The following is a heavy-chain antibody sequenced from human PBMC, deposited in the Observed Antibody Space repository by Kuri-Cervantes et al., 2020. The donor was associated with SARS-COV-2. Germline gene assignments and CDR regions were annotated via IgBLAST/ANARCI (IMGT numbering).Heavy chain of an antibody. D-gene: IGHD2-8*01. CDR2: IGYGGHYM. J-gene: IGHJ4*02. CDR1: GFTFSSFT. Sequence: LSLTCVASGFTFSSFTMIWVRQSPGNGLEWVSSIGYGGHYMHYADSVKGRFSIYRDDSKQTLYLQMNSLRAEDTAVYYCARDSGFLVVYANNDYWGQGTLVTVSS. V-gene: IGHV3-21*04. CDR3: ARDSGFLVVYANNDY.